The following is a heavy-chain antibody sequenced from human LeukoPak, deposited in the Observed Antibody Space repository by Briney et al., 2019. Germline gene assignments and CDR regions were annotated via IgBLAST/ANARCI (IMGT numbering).Heavy chain of an antibody. Sequence: SETLSLTCTVSGGSISSYYWSWIRQPAGKGLEWIGRIYTSGSTNYNPSLKSRVTMSVDTSKNQFSLKLSSVSAADTAVYYCARDGGVMLAVVPDNKDAFDIRGQGTMVTVSS. J-gene: IGHJ3*02. D-gene: IGHD2-2*01. V-gene: IGHV4-4*07. CDR3: ARDGGVMLAVVPDNKDAFDI. CDR1: GGSISSYY. CDR2: IYTSGST.